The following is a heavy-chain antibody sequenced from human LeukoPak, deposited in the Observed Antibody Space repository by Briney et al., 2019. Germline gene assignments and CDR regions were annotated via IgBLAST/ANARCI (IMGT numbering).Heavy chain of an antibody. CDR3: ARSTWEADY. V-gene: IGHV1-69*02. D-gene: IGHD1-26*01. CDR1: GGTFSSYT. Sequence: SVKVSCKASGGTFSSYTISWVRQAPGQGLEWMGRIIPILGIANYAQKFQGRVTMTRNTSISTAYMELSSLRSEDTAVYYCARSTWEADYWGQGTLVTVSS. J-gene: IGHJ4*02. CDR2: IIPILGIA.